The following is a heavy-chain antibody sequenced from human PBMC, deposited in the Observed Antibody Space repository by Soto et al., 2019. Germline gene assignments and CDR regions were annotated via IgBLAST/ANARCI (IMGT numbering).Heavy chain of an antibody. CDR2: IWYDGSNK. CDR3: ARDWSGYDRRTRYYGMDV. D-gene: IGHD5-12*01. V-gene: IGHV3-33*01. CDR1: GFTFSSYG. J-gene: IGHJ6*02. Sequence: VGSLRLSCAASGFTFSSYGMHWVRQAPGKGLEWVAVIWYDGSNKYYADSVKGRFTISRDNSKNTLYLQMNSLRAEDTAVYYCARDWSGYDRRTRYYGMDVWGQGTTVTVSS.